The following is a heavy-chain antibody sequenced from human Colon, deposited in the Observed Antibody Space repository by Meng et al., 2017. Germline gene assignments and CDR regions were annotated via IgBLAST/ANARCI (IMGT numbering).Heavy chain of an antibody. CDR2: INEDGIVT. J-gene: IGHJ4*02. CDR3: ARINYAEDS. CDR1: GFTFSSYW. D-gene: IGHD4-17*01. Sequence: ETQLVESGGGLFQPGGSLSLSCAASGFTFSSYWMHWVRQVPGKGLVWVSRINEDGIVTNYADSVKGRFTVSRDNAKNTLYLQMNSLRVEDTAVYYCARINYAEDSWGQGTLVTVSS. V-gene: IGHV3-74*01.